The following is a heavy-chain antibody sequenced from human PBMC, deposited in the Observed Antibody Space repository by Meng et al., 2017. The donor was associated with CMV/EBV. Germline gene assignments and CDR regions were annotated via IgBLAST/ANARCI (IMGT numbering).Heavy chain of an antibody. CDR3: ARAYDFWSTGYYYYGMDV. D-gene: IGHD3-3*01. Sequence: GGSLRLSCAASGFTFSSYAMHWVRQAPGKGLEWVAVISYDGSNKYYADSVKGRFTISRDKSKNTLYLQMNSLRAEDTAVYYCARAYDFWSTGYYYYGMDVWGQGTTVTVSS. V-gene: IGHV3-30*04. CDR1: GFTFSSYA. J-gene: IGHJ6*02. CDR2: ISYDGSNK.